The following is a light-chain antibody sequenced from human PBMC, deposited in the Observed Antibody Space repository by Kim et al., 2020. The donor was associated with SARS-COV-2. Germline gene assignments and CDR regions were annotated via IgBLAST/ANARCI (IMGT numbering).Light chain of an antibody. V-gene: IGKV3-20*01. J-gene: IGKJ1*01. CDR1: QSVSSNY. Sequence: EIVLTQSPDTLSLSPGERATLSCRASQSVSSNYLAWYQQKPGQAPRLLIYAASSRATGIPDRFSGSGSGTDFTLTITRLEPEDFAVYYCQQYGSSPRTFGQGTKVDIK. CDR3: QQYGSSPRT. CDR2: AAS.